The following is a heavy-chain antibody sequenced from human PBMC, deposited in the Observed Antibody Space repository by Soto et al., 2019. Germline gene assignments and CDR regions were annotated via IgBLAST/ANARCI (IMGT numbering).Heavy chain of an antibody. D-gene: IGHD6-13*01. CDR1: GGSISNYY. CDR2: IYYSGST. J-gene: IGHJ4*02. V-gene: IGHV4-59*01. Sequence: QVQLQESGPGLVKPSETLSLTCTISGGSISNYYWTWIRQPPGKGLEWIGLIYYSGSTKYNPSLRSRVTISVDTSKNQFSLKLSSVTAADTAVYYCARDESSSWYNFWGQGTLVTVSS. CDR3: ARDESSSWYNF.